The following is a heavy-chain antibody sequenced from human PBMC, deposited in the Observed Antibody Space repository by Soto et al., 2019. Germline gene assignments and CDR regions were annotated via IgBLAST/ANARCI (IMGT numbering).Heavy chain of an antibody. Sequence: GASVKVSCKASGYTFTGYYMHWVRQAPGQGLEWMGWINPNSGGTNYAQKFQGWVTMTRDTSISTAYMELSRLRSDDTAVYYCARDTLISSGGGRIDYWGQGTLVTVSS. CDR2: INPNSGGT. J-gene: IGHJ4*02. CDR1: GYTFTGYY. D-gene: IGHD6-19*01. CDR3: ARDTLISSGGGRIDY. V-gene: IGHV1-2*04.